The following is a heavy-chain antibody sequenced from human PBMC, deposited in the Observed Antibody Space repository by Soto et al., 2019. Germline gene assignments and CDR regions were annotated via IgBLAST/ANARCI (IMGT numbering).Heavy chain of an antibody. CDR3: ARQSGYYYGGAFDI. CDR1: GYTFTSYY. CDR2: INPSGGST. J-gene: IGHJ3*02. Sequence: GASVKVSCKASGYTFTSYYMHWVRQAPGQGLEWMGIINPSGGSTSYAQKFQGRVTMTRDTSTSTVYMELSSLKASDTAMYYCARQSGYYYGGAFDIWGQGTMVTVSS. D-gene: IGHD3-22*01. V-gene: IGHV1-46*01.